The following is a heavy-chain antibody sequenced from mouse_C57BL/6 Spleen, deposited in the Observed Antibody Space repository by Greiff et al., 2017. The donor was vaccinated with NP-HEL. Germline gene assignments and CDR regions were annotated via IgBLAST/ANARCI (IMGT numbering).Heavy chain of an antibody. CDR3: ARSRDYYGKGDFAY. V-gene: IGHV1-72*01. Sequence: QVQLKQPGAELVKPGASVKLSCKASGYTFTSYWMHWVKQRPGRGLEWIGRIDPNSGGTKYNEKFKSKATLTVDKPSSTAYMQLSSLTSEDSAVYYCARSRDYYGKGDFAYWGQGTLVTGAA. CDR2: IDPNSGGT. D-gene: IGHD2-1*01. CDR1: GYTFTSYW. J-gene: IGHJ3*01.